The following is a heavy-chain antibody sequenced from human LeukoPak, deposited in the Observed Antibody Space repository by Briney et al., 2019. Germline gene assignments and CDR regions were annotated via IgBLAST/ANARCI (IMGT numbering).Heavy chain of an antibody. CDR3: AKAMVRGVKNYYYYMDV. J-gene: IGHJ6*03. V-gene: IGHV3-21*04. CDR1: GFTFSDYH. D-gene: IGHD3-10*01. CDR2: ISTSNSYI. Sequence: PGGSLRLSCVVSGFTFSDYHMNWVRQAPGKGLEWVSSISTSNSYIYYADSLTGRFTISRDNAKNSLYLQMNSLRAEDTAVYYCAKAMVRGVKNYYYYMDVWGKGTTVTISS.